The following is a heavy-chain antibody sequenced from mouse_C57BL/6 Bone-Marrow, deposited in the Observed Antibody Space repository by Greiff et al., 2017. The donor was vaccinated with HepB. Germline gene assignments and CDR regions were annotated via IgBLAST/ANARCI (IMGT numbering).Heavy chain of an antibody. Sequence: EVQVVESGGGLVQPGGSMKLSCAASGFTFSDAWMDWVRQSPEKGLEWVAEIRNKANNHATYYAESVKGRFTISRDDSKSSVYLQMNSLRAEDTGIYYCTRSLHYYGSSGFLYWGQGTLVTVSA. D-gene: IGHD1-1*01. CDR3: TRSLHYYGSSGFLY. J-gene: IGHJ3*01. CDR1: GFTFSDAW. V-gene: IGHV6-6*01. CDR2: IRNKANNHAT.